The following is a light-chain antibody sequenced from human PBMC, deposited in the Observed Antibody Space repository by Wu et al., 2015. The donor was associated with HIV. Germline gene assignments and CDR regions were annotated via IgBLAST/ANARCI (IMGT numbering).Light chain of an antibody. Sequence: EIVMTQSPATLSVSPGERATLSCRASQLIGSNLAWYQQKGGQAPRLLIYSASTRAAGVPARFRGSGSGTEFTLTINSLQSEDSAVYYCQQYNNWPQTFGQGDQGGNQT. J-gene: IGKJ1*01. CDR3: QQYNNWPQT. CDR1: QLIGSN. CDR2: SAS. V-gene: IGKV3-15*01.